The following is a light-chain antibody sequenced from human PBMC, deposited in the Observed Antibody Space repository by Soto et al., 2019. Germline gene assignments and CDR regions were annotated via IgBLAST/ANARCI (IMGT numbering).Light chain of an antibody. CDR2: EVT. CDR1: SSDVGAYKY. J-gene: IGLJ3*02. CDR3: TSYVGNDIWV. V-gene: IGLV2-8*01. Sequence: QSALTQPPSASGSPGQSVTISCTGTSSDVGAYKYVSWYQQYPGKAPKLMIYEVTKRPSGVPDRFSGSKSSNTASLTVSGLQAEDEADYYCTSYVGNDIWVFGGGTQLTVL.